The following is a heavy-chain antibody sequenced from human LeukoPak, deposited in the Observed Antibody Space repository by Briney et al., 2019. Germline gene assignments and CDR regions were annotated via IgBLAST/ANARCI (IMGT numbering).Heavy chain of an antibody. V-gene: IGHV1-18*01. CDR1: GYSFTNYG. Sequence: GASVKVSCKASGYSFTNYGFSWVRQDPGQGLEWMGWISPNNDNTNYAQNLQGRVTMTTDTSTSTAYMELRSLRSDDTAVYYCARDPGTADYYYYMDVWGKGTTVTVSS. CDR3: ARDPGTADYYYYMDV. D-gene: IGHD1-7*01. J-gene: IGHJ6*03. CDR2: ISPNNDNT.